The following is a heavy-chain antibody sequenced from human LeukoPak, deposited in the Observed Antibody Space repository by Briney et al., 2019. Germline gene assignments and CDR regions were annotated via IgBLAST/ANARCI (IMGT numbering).Heavy chain of an antibody. CDR1: GYTFTSYG. V-gene: IGHV1-18*01. CDR3: ARIGDIDSSGYHTSY. J-gene: IGHJ4*02. D-gene: IGHD3-22*01. Sequence: GASVKVSCKASGYTFTSYGISWVRQAPGQGLEWMGWISAYNGNTNYAQKLQGRVNMTTDTSTSTAYMELSSLRSEDTAVYYCARIGDIDSSGYHTSYWGQGTLVTVSS. CDR2: ISAYNGNT.